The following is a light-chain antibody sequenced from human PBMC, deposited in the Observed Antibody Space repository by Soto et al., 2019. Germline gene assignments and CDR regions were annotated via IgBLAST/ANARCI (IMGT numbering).Light chain of an antibody. CDR1: SSDVGAYNY. Sequence: QSALTQPASVSGSPGQSITISCTGTSSDVGAYNYVSWYQQHSGKAPKLIIYEVTNRPSGVSNRFSASKSGNTASLTIFRLQAEDEADYYCSSYTSSSSWVFGGGTKLTVL. J-gene: IGLJ3*02. CDR3: SSYTSSSSWV. CDR2: EVT. V-gene: IGLV2-14*01.